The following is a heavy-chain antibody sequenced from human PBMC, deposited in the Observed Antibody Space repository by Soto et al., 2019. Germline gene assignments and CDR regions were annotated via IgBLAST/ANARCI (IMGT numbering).Heavy chain of an antibody. CDR2: ISSSSSTI. CDR1: GFTFSSYS. D-gene: IGHD5-18*01. J-gene: IGHJ4*02. V-gene: IGHV3-48*01. CDR3: ASDYSSYGPFDY. Sequence: VGSLRLSCAASGFTFSSYSMKWGRQAPGKGLEWVSYISSSSSTIYYADSVKGRFTISRDNAKNSLYLQMNSLRAEDTAVYYCASDYSSYGPFDYWGQGTLVTVSS.